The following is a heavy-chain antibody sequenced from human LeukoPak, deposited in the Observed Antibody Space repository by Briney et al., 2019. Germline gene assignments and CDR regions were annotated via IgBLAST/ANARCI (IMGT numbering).Heavy chain of an antibody. CDR2: IYYTGST. CDR1: GDSIISYY. J-gene: IGHJ4*02. D-gene: IGHD6-13*01. Sequence: PSETLSLTCTVSGDSIISYYWTWIRQPLGKGLEWIGYIYYTGSTNYNPSLKSRVTISVDTSKNQFSLKLSSVTAADTAVYYCARGYSRRRFDYWGQGTLVTVSS. V-gene: IGHV4-59*01. CDR3: ARGYSRRRFDY.